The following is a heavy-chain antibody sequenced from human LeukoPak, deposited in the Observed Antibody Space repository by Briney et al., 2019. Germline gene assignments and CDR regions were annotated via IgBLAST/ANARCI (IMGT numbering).Heavy chain of an antibody. CDR2: IKPDGSEK. J-gene: IGHJ4*02. CDR3: ARGGGNFDY. V-gene: IGHV3-7*04. CDR1: GFILSSYW. D-gene: IGHD1-1*01. Sequence: PGGSLRLSCAASGFILSSYWMSWVRRAPGKGLEWVASIKPDGSEKYYVDSVKGRFTISRDNAKNSLYLQMNSLRAEDTAVYYCARGGGNFDYWGQGTLVTVSS.